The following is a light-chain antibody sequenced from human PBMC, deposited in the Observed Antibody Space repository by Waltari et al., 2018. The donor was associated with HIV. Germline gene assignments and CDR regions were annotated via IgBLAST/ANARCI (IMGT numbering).Light chain of an antibody. CDR3: TSYTTINTYV. V-gene: IGLV2-14*03. CDR2: DVS. J-gene: IGLJ1*01. Sequence: QSALTQPASVSGSPGQSLTISCTGTSSDVGGYNHVSWYQQHPAKAPKVIIYDVSNRPAGVSNRFSGSKSGNTASLTISGLQAEDEADYYCTSYTTINTYVFGTGTKVTGL. CDR1: SSDVGGYNH.